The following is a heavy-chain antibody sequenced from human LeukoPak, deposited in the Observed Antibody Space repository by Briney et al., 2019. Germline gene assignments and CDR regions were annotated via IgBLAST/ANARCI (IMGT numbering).Heavy chain of an antibody. CDR3: ASRTMIVGSFDY. J-gene: IGHJ4*02. Sequence: SETLPLTCAVYGGSFSGYYWSWIRQPPGKGLEWIGEINHSGSTNYNPSLKSRVTISVDTSKNQFSLKLSPVTAADTAVYYCASRTMIVGSFDYWGQGTLVTVSS. CDR2: INHSGST. V-gene: IGHV4-34*01. D-gene: IGHD3-22*01. CDR1: GGSFSGYY.